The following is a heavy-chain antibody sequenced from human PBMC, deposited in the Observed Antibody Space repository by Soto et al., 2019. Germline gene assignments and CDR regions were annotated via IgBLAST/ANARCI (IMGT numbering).Heavy chain of an antibody. CDR2: ISTTSNTI. Sequence: GGSLRLSCAASSFTFSTYSMNWVRQAPGKGLEWVAYISTTSNTIYYADSVKGRFTIFRDNARDSLYLQMHSLRDEDTAVYYCARVRQIYYYYDMDLWGQGTTVTVSS. CDR3: ARVRQIYYYYDMDL. CDR1: SFTFSTYS. J-gene: IGHJ6*02. V-gene: IGHV3-48*02.